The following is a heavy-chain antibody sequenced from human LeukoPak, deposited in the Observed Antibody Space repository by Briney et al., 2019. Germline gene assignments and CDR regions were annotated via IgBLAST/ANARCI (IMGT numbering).Heavy chain of an antibody. J-gene: IGHJ4*02. CDR1: GGSISSGGYY. D-gene: IGHD6-13*01. Sequence: KASETLSLTCTVSGGSISSGGYYWSWIRQHPGKGLEWIGYIYYSGSTYYNPSLKSRVTISVDTSKNQFSLKLSSVTAADTAVYYCARAQQLWYFDYWGQGTLVTVSS. CDR2: IYYSGST. CDR3: ARAQQLWYFDY. V-gene: IGHV4-31*03.